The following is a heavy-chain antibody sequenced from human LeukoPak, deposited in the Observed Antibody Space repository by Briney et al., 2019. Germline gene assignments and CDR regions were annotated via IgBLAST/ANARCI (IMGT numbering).Heavy chain of an antibody. CDR3: ARAKRITMVRGVQNWYFDL. CDR1: GGSISSGSYY. J-gene: IGHJ2*01. Sequence: SQTLSLTCTVSGGSISSGSYYWSWIRQPAGKGLEWIGRIYTSGSTNYNPSLKSRVTISVDTSKNQFSLKLSSVTAADTAVYYCARAKRITMVRGVQNWYFDLWGRGTLVTVSS. V-gene: IGHV4-61*02. D-gene: IGHD3-10*01. CDR2: IYTSGST.